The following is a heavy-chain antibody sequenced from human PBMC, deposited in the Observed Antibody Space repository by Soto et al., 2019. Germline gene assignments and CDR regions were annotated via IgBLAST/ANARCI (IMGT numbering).Heavy chain of an antibody. J-gene: IGHJ4*02. D-gene: IGHD2-21*02. CDR3: AGGGHVVVVTASVEF. CDR1: GDTFTDYY. Sequence: QVQLVQSGAEVNKPGASVKVSCKASGDTFTDYYIHWVRQAHGQGLEWMGTVNPSGGHTTYAQLCLGRMNITRDPSTSTLHMELTARKSRDPAVDYYAGGGHVVVVTASVEFWGQGTLVTVSP. CDR2: VNPSGGHT. V-gene: IGHV1-46*01.